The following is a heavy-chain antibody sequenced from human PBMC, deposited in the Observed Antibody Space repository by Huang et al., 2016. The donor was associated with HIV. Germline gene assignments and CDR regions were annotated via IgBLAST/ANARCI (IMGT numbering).Heavy chain of an antibody. J-gene: IGHJ3*02. CDR3: ASHMMGALADAFNI. CDR1: RFTFNSYA. CDR2: ISGGSGTT. V-gene: IGHV3-23*01. Sequence: EAQLLESGGGLIQPGGSLRLSCVDSRFTFNSYAMTWVRQAPGKGLEWVSTISGGSGTTLYADSVKGRFIVSRDNSKNTLFLQMDSLRVEDTAMYFCASHMMGALADAFNIWGQGTMVSVSS. D-gene: IGHD1-26*01.